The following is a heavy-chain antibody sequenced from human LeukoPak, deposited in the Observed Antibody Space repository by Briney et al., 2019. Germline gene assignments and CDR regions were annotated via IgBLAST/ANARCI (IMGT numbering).Heavy chain of an antibody. CDR1: GGTFSSYA. CDR2: IIPIFGTA. V-gene: IGHV1-69*13. Sequence: SVKVSCKASGGTFSSYAISWVRQAPGQGLEWMGGIIPIFGTANYAQKFQGRITITADESTSTAYMELSSLRSEDTAVYYCARDGSYPLDCWGQGTLVTVSS. J-gene: IGHJ4*02. CDR3: ARDGSYPLDC. D-gene: IGHD1-26*01.